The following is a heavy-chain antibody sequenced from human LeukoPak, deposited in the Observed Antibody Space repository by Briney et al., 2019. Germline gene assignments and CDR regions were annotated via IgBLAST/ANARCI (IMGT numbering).Heavy chain of an antibody. CDR1: GGSISGSSYY. CDR3: AYRTYYYYGMDV. CDR2: TYYSGST. D-gene: IGHD2-8*01. V-gene: IGHV4-39*01. J-gene: IGHJ6*02. Sequence: SETLSLTCTVSGGSISGSSYYWGWIRQPPGKGLEWIGSTYYSGSTYYNPSLKSRVTISVDTSKNQFSLKLSSVTAADTAVYYCAYRTYYYYGMDVWGQGTTVSVSS.